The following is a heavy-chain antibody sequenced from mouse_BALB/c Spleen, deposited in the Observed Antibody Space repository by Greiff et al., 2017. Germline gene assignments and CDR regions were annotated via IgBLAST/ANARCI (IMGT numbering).Heavy chain of an antibody. CDR2: IDPSDSYT. D-gene: IGHD2-4*01. CDR1: GYTFTSYW. CDR3: ARSGNYGRYDYDGDY. J-gene: IGHJ2*01. Sequence: QVQLQQPGAELVKPGASVKLSCKASGYTFTSYWMHWVKQRPGQGLEWIGEIDPSDSYTNYNQKFKGKATLTVDKSSSTAYMQLSSLTSEDSAVYYCARSGNYGRYDYDGDYWGQGTTLTVSS. V-gene: IGHV1-69*02.